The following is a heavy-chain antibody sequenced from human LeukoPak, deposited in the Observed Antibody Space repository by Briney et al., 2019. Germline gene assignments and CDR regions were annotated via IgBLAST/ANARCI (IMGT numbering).Heavy chain of an antibody. V-gene: IGHV5-51*01. CDR3: ARLSYDFWSGYYLDY. D-gene: IGHD3-3*01. CDR2: IYPGDSDT. CDR1: GYSFTSYW. J-gene: IGHJ4*02. Sequence: GKSLKISCKGSGYSFTSYWIGWVRQMPGKGLEWMGIIYPGDSDTRYSPSFQGQVTISADKSISTAYLQWSSLKASDTAMYYCARLSYDFWSGYYLDYWGQGTLVTVSS.